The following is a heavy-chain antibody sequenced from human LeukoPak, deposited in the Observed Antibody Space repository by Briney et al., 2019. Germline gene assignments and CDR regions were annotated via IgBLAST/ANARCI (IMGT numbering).Heavy chain of an antibody. CDR1: GFTFSTYG. CDR2: ITGSSTWT. J-gene: IGHJ2*01. CDR3: ARELVSLGTGYFDL. D-gene: IGHD7-27*01. Sequence: GGSLRLSCAASGFTFSTYGMTWVRQAPGKGLGWVSGITGSSTWTYYADSVKGRFTISRDNSNNTLHLQMNSLRAEDTAIYYCARELVSLGTGYFDLWGRGTLVTVSS. V-gene: IGHV3-23*01.